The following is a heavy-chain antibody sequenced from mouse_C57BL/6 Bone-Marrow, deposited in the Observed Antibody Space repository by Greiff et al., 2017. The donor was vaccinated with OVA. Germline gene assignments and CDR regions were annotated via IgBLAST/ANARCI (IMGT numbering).Heavy chain of an antibody. J-gene: IGHJ2*01. CDR1: GYTFTDYE. D-gene: IGHD3-1*01. CDR3: TRSGLGLFDY. Sequence: QVQLQQSGAELVRPGASVTLSCKASGYTFTDYEMHWVKQTPVHGLEWIGAIDPETGGTAYNQKFKGKAILTADKSSSTAYMELRSLTSEVSAVYYCTRSGLGLFDYWGQGTTLTVSS. V-gene: IGHV1-15*01. CDR2: IDPETGGT.